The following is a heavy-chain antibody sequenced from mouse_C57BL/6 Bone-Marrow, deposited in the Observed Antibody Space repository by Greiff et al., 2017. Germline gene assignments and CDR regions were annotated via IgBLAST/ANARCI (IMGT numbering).Heavy chain of an antibody. CDR3: AREAGY. V-gene: IGHV1-82*01. CDR1: GYAFSSSW. J-gene: IGHJ2*01. Sequence: QVQLQQSGPELVKPGASVKISCKASGYAFSSSWMNWVKQRPGKGLEWIGRIYPGDGDTTYNGKFKGKATLTAYKSSSTAYMQLSSLTSEDSAVYFCAREAGYWGQGTTLTVSS. CDR2: IYPGDGDT.